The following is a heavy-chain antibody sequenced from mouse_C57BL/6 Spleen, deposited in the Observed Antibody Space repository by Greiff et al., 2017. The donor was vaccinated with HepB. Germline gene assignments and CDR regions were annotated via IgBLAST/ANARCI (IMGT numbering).Heavy chain of an antibody. Sequence: QVQLQQPGAELVKPGASVKMSCKASGYTFTSYWITWVKQRPGQGLEWIGDIYPGSGSTNYNEKFKSKATLTVDTSSSTAYMQLSSLTSEDSAVYYCARKRNGYERVDYWGQGTTLTVSS. J-gene: IGHJ2*01. CDR2: IYPGSGST. V-gene: IGHV1-55*01. CDR3: ARKRNGYERVDY. CDR1: GYTFTSYW. D-gene: IGHD2-2*01.